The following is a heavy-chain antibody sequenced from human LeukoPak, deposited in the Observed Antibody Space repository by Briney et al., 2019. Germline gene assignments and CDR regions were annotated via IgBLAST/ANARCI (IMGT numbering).Heavy chain of an antibody. CDR1: GFTFSSYA. CDR3: AKDRSPSSSAWD. CDR2: ISGTGNSK. Sequence: GGSLRLSCAASGFTFSSYAMTWVRQAPGKGLEWVSTISGTGNSKYYADSVKGRFTISRDNSKNTLYLQMNSLRADDTVIYNCAKDRSPSSSAWDWGQRTLVTVSS. V-gene: IGHV3-23*01. J-gene: IGHJ4*02. D-gene: IGHD6-13*01.